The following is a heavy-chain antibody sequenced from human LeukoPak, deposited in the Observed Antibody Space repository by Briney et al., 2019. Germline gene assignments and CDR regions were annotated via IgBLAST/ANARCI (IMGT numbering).Heavy chain of an antibody. D-gene: IGHD3-16*01. J-gene: IGHJ6*03. CDR1: GGSISSYY. V-gene: IGHV4-59*01. Sequence: SETLSLTCTVSGGSISSYYWSWIRQPPGTGLEWIGYIYYSGSTNYNPSLKSRVTISVHTSKNQFSLKLSSVTAADTAVYYCARETSQKGAHYMDVWGKGTTVTVSS. CDR2: IYYSGST. CDR3: ARETSQKGAHYMDV.